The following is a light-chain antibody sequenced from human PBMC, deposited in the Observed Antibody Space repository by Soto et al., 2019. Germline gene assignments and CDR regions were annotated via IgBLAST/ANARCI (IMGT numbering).Light chain of an antibody. CDR3: QQYGSSPPTT. V-gene: IGKV3-20*01. Sequence: EIVLTQSPGTLSLSPGERATLSCRASQSVSSSFLAWYQQKVGQAPRLLIYGASSRATGIPDRFSGSGSGTDFTLTISRPEPEDFAVYYCQQYGSSPPTTFGQGTRLEIK. CDR1: QSVSSSF. CDR2: GAS. J-gene: IGKJ5*01.